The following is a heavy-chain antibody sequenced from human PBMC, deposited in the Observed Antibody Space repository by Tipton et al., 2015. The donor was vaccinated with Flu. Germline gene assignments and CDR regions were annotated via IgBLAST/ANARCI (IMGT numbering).Heavy chain of an antibody. J-gene: IGHJ4*02. V-gene: IGHV3-33*01. CDR2: IWSDGASK. Sequence: SLRLSCAASGFTFRNYGIHWVRQAPGKGLEWVAVIWSDGASKYYIDSVKGRFTVSRDNSKNTVYLQMNSLRSEDTAVYYCARDADTSSHYSKSDFWGQGTLVTVSS. D-gene: IGHD3-22*01. CDR1: GFTFRNYG. CDR3: ARDADTSSHYSKSDF.